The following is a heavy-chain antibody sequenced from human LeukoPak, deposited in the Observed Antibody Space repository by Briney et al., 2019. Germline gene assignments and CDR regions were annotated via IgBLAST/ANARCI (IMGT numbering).Heavy chain of an antibody. CDR3: AKDTVVTPEALDY. D-gene: IGHD4-23*01. Sequence: PGGSLRLSCAASGFTFSSYAMSWVRQAPGKGLERVSAISGSGGSTYYADSVKGRFTISRDNSKNTLYLQMNSLRAEDTAVYYCAKDTVVTPEALDYWGQGTLVTVSS. CDR2: ISGSGGST. V-gene: IGHV3-23*01. J-gene: IGHJ4*02. CDR1: GFTFSSYA.